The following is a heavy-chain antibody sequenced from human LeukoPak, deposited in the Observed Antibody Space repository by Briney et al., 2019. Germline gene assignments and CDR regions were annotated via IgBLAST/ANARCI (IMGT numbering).Heavy chain of an antibody. J-gene: IGHJ1*01. CDR3: ARDYSDSSGYSPFQH. D-gene: IGHD3-22*01. Sequence: PSETLSLTCTVSGGSISSNYWNWIRQPPGKGLEWIGFIYFTGSTIYNPSLKSRVTISVDTPKNQFSLRLTSVTAADTAVYYCARDYSDSSGYSPFQHWGQGTLVTVSS. CDR2: IYFTGST. V-gene: IGHV4-59*01. CDR1: GGSISSNY.